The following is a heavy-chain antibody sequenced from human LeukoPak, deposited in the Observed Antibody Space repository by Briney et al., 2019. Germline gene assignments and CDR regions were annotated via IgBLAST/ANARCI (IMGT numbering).Heavy chain of an antibody. J-gene: IGHJ5*02. D-gene: IGHD3-22*01. CDR1: GFTFSSYA. CDR2: ISYDGSNK. Sequence: GGSLRLSCAASGFTFSSYAMHWVRQAPGKGLEWAAVISYDGSNKYYADSVKGRFTISRDNSKNTLYLQMNSLRAEDTAVYYCARDPSPEVVVISWFDPWGQGTLVTVSS. V-gene: IGHV3-30-3*01. CDR3: ARDPSPEVVVISWFDP.